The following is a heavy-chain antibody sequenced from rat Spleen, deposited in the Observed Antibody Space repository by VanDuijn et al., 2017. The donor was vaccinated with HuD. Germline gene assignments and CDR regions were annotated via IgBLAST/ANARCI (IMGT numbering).Heavy chain of an antibody. CDR3: ARSGQTTRILAY. J-gene: IGHJ3*01. D-gene: IGHD1-4*01. CDR2: IWGNGNT. V-gene: IGHV2S61*01. CDR1: GFSLISYG. Sequence: QVQLKEAGPGLVQPSQTLSLTCTVSGFSLISYGVIWVRQPPGKGLEWMGVIWGNGNTNYNSALKSRLSISRDTSKSQVFLKMNNLQTEDTAMYFCARSGQTTRILAYWGQGTLVTVSS.